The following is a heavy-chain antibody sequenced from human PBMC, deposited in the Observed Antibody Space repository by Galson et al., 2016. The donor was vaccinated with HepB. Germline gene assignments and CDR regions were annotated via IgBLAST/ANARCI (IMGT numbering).Heavy chain of an antibody. V-gene: IGHV2-5*02. CDR2: IYWDDDK. CDR1: GFSLSTSGVG. CDR3: AHTDVSGYSSSFEH. D-gene: IGHD6-13*01. J-gene: IGHJ4*02. Sequence: SGFSLSTSGVGVGWIRQPPGKALEWLALIYWDDDKRYSPSLKSRLTITKDTSKNQVVLTMTNMDPVDTATYYCAHTDVSGYSSSFEHWGQGTPVTVSS.